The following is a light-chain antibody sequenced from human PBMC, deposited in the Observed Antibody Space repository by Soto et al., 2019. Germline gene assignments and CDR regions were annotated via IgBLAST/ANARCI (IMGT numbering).Light chain of an antibody. J-gene: IGLJ1*01. V-gene: IGLV1-40*01. CDR3: AAWDDSLSAYV. CDR1: SSNIGAGYV. Sequence: QSVLAQPPSVSGAPGQRVTISCTGSSSNIGAGYVVHWYQQLPGAAPKLLIFSDNNRPSGVPDRFSGSKSGTSASLAITGLRAEDEADYYCAAWDDSLSAYVFGTGTKVTVL. CDR2: SDN.